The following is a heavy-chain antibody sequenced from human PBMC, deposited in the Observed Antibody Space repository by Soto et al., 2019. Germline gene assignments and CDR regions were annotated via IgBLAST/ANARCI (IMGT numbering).Heavy chain of an antibody. CDR1: GFTFSDYA. Sequence: VQLVESGGGVVQPGRSLRLSCAASGFTFSDYAMHWVRQAPGKGLEWVAVVSHDGRNTHYADSVKGRFTISRDSSKNKVSLEMTSLRAADNAVYYCAKGGRQWLVTSDFNYWGQGALVTVSS. D-gene: IGHD6-19*01. CDR3: AKGGRQWLVTSDFNY. CDR2: VSHDGRNT. V-gene: IGHV3-30*18. J-gene: IGHJ4*02.